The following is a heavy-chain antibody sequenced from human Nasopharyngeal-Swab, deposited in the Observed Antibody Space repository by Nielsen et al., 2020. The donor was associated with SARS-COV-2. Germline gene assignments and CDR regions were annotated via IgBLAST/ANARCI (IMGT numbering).Heavy chain of an antibody. D-gene: IGHD3-22*01. CDR2: ISAYNGNT. J-gene: IGHJ6*02. Sequence: WVRQAPGQGLEWMGWISAYNGNTNYAQKLQGRVTMTTDTSTSTAYMELRSLRSDDTAVYYCARVPGYYDRYDMDVWGQGTTVTVSS. V-gene: IGHV1-18*01. CDR3: ARVPGYYDRYDMDV.